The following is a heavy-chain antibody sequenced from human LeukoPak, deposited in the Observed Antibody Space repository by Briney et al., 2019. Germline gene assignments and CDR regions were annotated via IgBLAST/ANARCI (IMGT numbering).Heavy chain of an antibody. J-gene: IGHJ6*02. V-gene: IGHV3-30*01. CDR3: AKAGLAAAGQGMDV. D-gene: IGHD6-13*01. Sequence: GGSLRLSCAASGFAFSTYPMHWVRQAPGKGLEWVALISYDGSTKYYADSVKGRITISRDNSKNTLYLQMNSLRAEDTAVYYCAKAGLAAAGQGMDVWGQGTTVTVSS. CDR1: GFAFSTYP. CDR2: ISYDGSTK.